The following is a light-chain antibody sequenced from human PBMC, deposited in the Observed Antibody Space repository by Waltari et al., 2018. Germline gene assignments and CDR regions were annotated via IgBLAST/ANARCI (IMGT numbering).Light chain of an antibody. V-gene: IGLV2-8*01. CDR1: SRAVGGYTY. J-gene: IGLJ3*02. Sequence: QSALTQPPSASGSPGQAVTISCPGTSRAVGGYTYVSWYQQYPGKAPKVMIYEVSKRPSGVPDRFSGSKSGNTASLTVSGVQAEDEADYYCSSYGGSNNLVFGGGTKLTVL. CDR2: EVS. CDR3: SSYGGSNNLV.